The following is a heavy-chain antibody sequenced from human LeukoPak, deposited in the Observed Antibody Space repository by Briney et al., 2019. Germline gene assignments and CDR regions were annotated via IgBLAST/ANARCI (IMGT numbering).Heavy chain of an antibody. Sequence: GVSLKISCKASGYSFIHYWIRWVRQMPGKGLEGMGIIYPGDSDTRYSPSFQGEVTISADKSITTGYLQWSSLKASDTAMYYCARAPTSVSNPYYFDYWGQGALVTVS. V-gene: IGHV5-51*01. CDR2: IYPGDSDT. J-gene: IGHJ4*02. D-gene: IGHD4-11*01. CDR1: GYSFIHYW. CDR3: ARAPTSVSNPYYFDY.